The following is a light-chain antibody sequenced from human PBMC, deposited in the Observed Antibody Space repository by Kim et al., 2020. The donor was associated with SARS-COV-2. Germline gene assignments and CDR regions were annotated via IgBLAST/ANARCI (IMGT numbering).Light chain of an antibody. CDR3: QQYYTWSALT. CDR1: QSVRSS. J-gene: IGKJ4*01. Sequence: SPGERATPSCRASQSVRSSLAWYQQKHGQAPRLLIYSATIRATGVPARFTGSGSGTGFTLTISSLQSEDFAVYFCQQYYTWSALTFGGGTKVEIK. V-gene: IGKV3D-15*01. CDR2: SAT.